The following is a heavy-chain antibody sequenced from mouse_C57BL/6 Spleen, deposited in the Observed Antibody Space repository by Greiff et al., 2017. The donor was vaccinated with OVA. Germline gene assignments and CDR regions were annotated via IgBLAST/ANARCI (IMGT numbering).Heavy chain of an antibody. CDR1: GFTFSSYG. Sequence: EVQLVESGGDLVKPGGSLKLSCAASGFTFSSYGMSWVRQTPDKRLEWVATISSGGSYTYYPDSVKGRFTISRDNAKKTLYLQMSSLKSEDTAMYYCARRTVVATPYWYFDVWGTGTTVTVSS. CDR3: ARRTVVATPYWYFDV. D-gene: IGHD1-1*01. V-gene: IGHV5-6*01. CDR2: ISSGGSYT. J-gene: IGHJ1*03.